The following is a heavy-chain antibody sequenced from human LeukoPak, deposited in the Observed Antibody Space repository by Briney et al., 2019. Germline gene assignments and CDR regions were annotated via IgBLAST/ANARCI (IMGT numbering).Heavy chain of an antibody. Sequence: PGGSLRLSCVASGFTFSSYTMNWVRQTPGKGLEGVSYISDSSSSIYYADSVKGRFTISRDNAKNSLYLQMNSLRAEDTAVYYCARDVGYCTSTSCSGGSGLFDYWGQGTLVTVSS. CDR3: ARDVGYCTSTSCSGGSGLFDY. D-gene: IGHD2-2*01. CDR2: ISDSSSSI. V-gene: IGHV3-48*01. J-gene: IGHJ4*02. CDR1: GFTFSSYT.